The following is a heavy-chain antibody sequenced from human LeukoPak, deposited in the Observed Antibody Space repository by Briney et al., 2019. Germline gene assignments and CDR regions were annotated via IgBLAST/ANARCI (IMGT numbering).Heavy chain of an antibody. CDR2: ISWNSGSI. Sequence: GGSLRLSCAASGFTFDDYAMPWVRQAPGKGLEWVSGISWNSGSIGYADSVKGRFTISRDNAKNSLYLQMNSLRAEDTALYYCAKAADSSGIEGHFDYWGQGTLVTVSS. D-gene: IGHD3-22*01. J-gene: IGHJ4*02. V-gene: IGHV3-9*01. CDR3: AKAADSSGIEGHFDY. CDR1: GFTFDDYA.